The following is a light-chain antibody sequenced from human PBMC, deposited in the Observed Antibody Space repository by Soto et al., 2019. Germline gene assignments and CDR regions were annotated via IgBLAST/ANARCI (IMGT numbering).Light chain of an antibody. Sequence: QSVLTQPASVSGSPGQSITISCTGTSIDVGSYNLVSWHQQHPGKAPKLMIYEVSKRPSGVSNRFSGSKSGNTASLTISGLQAEDEADYYCCSYADSSPVIFGGGTKLTVL. CDR3: CSYADSSPVI. J-gene: IGLJ2*01. V-gene: IGLV2-23*02. CDR1: SIDVGSYNL. CDR2: EVS.